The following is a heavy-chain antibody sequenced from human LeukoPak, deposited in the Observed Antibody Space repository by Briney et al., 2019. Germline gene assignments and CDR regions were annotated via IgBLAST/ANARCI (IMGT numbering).Heavy chain of an antibody. CDR3: ARGEGGRGFDY. CDR1: GGSTSSYY. J-gene: IGHJ4*02. D-gene: IGHD1-26*01. Sequence: PSETLSLTCTVSGGSTSSYYWSWIRQPPGKGLEWIGYIYYSGSTNYNPSLKSRVTISVDTSKNQFSLKLSSVTAADTAVYYCARGEGGRGFDYWGQGTLVTVSS. CDR2: IYYSGST. V-gene: IGHV4-59*01.